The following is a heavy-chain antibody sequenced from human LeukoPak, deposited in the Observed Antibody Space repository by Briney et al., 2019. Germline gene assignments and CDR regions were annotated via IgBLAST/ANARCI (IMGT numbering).Heavy chain of an antibody. CDR1: GGSISSHY. V-gene: IGHV4-59*11. D-gene: IGHD5-24*01. CDR3: ARDRYGYQAPHFDY. CDR2: IYYGGRT. J-gene: IGHJ4*02. Sequence: SERLSRTCTVAGGSISSHYCSWIRQPPGKGQEWIWYIYYGGRTNYKPSIKRRVTISVDTSKNQFSMKLSSVTAADTAVYYCARDRYGYQAPHFDYWGQGTLVTVSS.